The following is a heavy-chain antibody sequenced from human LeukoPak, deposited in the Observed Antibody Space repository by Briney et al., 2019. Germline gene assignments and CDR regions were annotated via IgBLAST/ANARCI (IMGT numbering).Heavy chain of an antibody. J-gene: IGHJ4*02. CDR3: ARGAVRGGTNFDY. CDR2: AYYRCKWYI. CDR1: GDSVSGSPAV. Sequence: SQTLSLTCAISGDSVSGSPAVWNWLRQSPSRGLEWLGRAYYRCKWYIDYAVSVKGRITITPDTSKNQFSLQLNSVTSEDTAVYYCARGAVRGGTNFDYWGQGTLVTVSS. D-gene: IGHD3-10*01. V-gene: IGHV6-1*01.